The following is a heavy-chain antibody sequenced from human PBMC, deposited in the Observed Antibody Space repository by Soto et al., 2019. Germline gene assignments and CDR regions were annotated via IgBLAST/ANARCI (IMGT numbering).Heavy chain of an antibody. J-gene: IGHJ4*02. CDR3: ARGVASSSGYLF. CDR2: THQRGST. CDR1: GGTFVCYY. Sequence: SESRSRTGALCGGTFVCYYWSWIRQCPGKGLQCIGATHQRGSTKYKPSLKSRVFLSVDPSTTQFSLTMTSMPAADRGVYYCARGVASSSGYLFWGQGTPVTLSS. D-gene: IGHD5-12*01. V-gene: IGHV4-34*01.